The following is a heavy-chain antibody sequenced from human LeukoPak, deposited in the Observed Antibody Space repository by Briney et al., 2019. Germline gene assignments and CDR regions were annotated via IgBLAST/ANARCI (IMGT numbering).Heavy chain of an antibody. CDR1: GFSFISYG. CDR3: AKGSTTSGYYFDS. V-gene: IGHV3-30*18. CDR2: ISDDGRRK. Sequence: GGSLRLSCAASGFSFISYGMHWVRQAPGKGLEWVGVISDDGRRKDYADSVKGRFTISGDNSRNTVYLQMNSLRAEDTAVYFCAKGSTTSGYYFDSWGQGTLVTVSS. D-gene: IGHD2/OR15-2a*01. J-gene: IGHJ4*02.